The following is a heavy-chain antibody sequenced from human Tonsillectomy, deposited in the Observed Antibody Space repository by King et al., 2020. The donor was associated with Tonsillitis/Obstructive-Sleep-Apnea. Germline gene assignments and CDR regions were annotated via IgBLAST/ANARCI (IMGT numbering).Heavy chain of an antibody. CDR2: ISDSGGST. D-gene: IGHD6-13*01. V-gene: IGHV3-23*04. Sequence: VQLVESGGGLVQPGGSLRLSCAASGFTFSSYAMSWVRQTPGRGLEWVSTISDSGGSTYYADSVKGRFTISRDNSKDTLYLQMNRLRAEDTAVYYCAKDCWVYSCRSWSDYWGQGTLVSVSS. CDR1: GFTFSSYA. J-gene: IGHJ4*02. CDR3: AKDCWVYSCRSWSDY.